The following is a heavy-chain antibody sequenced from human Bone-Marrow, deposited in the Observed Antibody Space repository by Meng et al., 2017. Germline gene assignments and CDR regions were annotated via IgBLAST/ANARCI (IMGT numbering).Heavy chain of an antibody. Sequence: QVQLVESGGGVVQPGTSLRLSCAAPGFTFSDHAMHWVRRAPGKGLEWVTFIWYDGRNKYYADSVKGRFTISRDNSKNTLALQMNSLGAEDTAVYYCARDGRNGYNLDYWGQGTLVTVSS. D-gene: IGHD5-24*01. CDR3: ARDGRNGYNLDY. J-gene: IGHJ4*02. V-gene: IGHV3-33*01. CDR2: IWYDGRNK. CDR1: GFTFSDHA.